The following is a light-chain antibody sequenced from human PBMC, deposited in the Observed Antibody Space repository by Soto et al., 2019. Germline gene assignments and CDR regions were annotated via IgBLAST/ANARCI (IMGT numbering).Light chain of an antibody. CDR3: QQYGSLSWT. Sequence: EIVLTQSPGTLSLSPGERATLSCRASQSVSSSYFAWYQQKPGQAPRLLIYGASSRATGIPDRFSGSGSGTHFTLTISRLEPEDFAVYYCQQYGSLSWTFGQGTHVQIK. CDR1: QSVSSSY. CDR2: GAS. V-gene: IGKV3-20*01. J-gene: IGKJ1*01.